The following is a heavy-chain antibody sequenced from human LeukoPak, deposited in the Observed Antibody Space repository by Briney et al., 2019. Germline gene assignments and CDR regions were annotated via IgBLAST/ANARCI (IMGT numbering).Heavy chain of an antibody. D-gene: IGHD3-3*01. CDR2: ISTSSSYI. J-gene: IGHJ4*02. CDR3: ARDEYLWSGYYPNQAFDY. CDR1: GFTFSSYS. Sequence: GGSLRLSCAASGFTFSSYSMNWVRQAPGKGLEWVSSISTSSSYIYYADSVKGRFTVSRDNAKKSLYLQMNSLRAEDTAMYYCARDEYLWSGYYPNQAFDYWGQGTLVTVSS. V-gene: IGHV3-21*01.